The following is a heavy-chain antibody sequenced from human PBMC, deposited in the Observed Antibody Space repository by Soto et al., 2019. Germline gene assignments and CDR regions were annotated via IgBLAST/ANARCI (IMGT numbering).Heavy chain of an antibody. V-gene: IGHV4-30-4*01. CDR1: GGSISSGDYY. D-gene: IGHD4-17*01. J-gene: IGHJ5*02. Sequence: PSETLSLTCTVSGGSISSGDYYWSWIRQPPGKGLEWIGYIYYSGSTYYNPSLKSRVTISVDTSKNQFSLKLSSVTAADTAVYYCARDIRTPTDGDYEEGFDPWGQGTLVTVYS. CDR2: IYYSGST. CDR3: ARDIRTPTDGDYEEGFDP.